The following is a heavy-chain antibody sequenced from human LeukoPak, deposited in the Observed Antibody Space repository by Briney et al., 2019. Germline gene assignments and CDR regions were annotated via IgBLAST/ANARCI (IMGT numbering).Heavy chain of an antibody. CDR1: GGSISSSSSY. J-gene: IGHJ3*02. CDR2: IYYSGST. D-gene: IGHD3-22*01. CDR3: ARRIGIYYGSSGYYFGSLVDAFDI. V-gene: IGHV4-39*01. Sequence: SETLSLTCTLSGGSISSSSSYWGWLRQPPGKGLEWIASIYYSGSTYNNPSLKSRVTISVKTSKNQFSLKLSSVTAADTAVYYCARRIGIYYGSSGYYFGSLVDAFDIWGQGTMVTVSS.